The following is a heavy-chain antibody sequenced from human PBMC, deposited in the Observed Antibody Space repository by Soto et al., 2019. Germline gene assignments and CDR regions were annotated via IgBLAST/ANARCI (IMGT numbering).Heavy chain of an antibody. CDR2: IYSGGST. Sequence: EVQLVESGGGLVQPGGSLRLSCAASGFTVSSNYMSWVRQAPGKGLEWVSVIYSGGSTYYADSVKGRFTISRDNSKNTLYLQMNSLRAEDTAVYYCARARRRGYSGYDIFDYWGQGTLVTVSS. D-gene: IGHD5-12*01. V-gene: IGHV3-66*01. CDR3: ARARRRGYSGYDIFDY. J-gene: IGHJ4*02. CDR1: GFTVSSNY.